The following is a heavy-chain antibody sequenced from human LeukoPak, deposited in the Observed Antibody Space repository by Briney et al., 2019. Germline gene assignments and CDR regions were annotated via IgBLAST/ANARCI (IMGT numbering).Heavy chain of an antibody. D-gene: IGHD7-27*01. CDR2: IRDDGSEE. Sequence: GGSLRLSCAASGFSFSAYWMTWVRQAPGRGLEWVANIRDDGSEEYYGDSVRGRFTISRDNAKNSVDLQMHSLRVEDTAVYFCARVLGLKGFDSWGQGTLVTVSS. V-gene: IGHV3-7*04. CDR1: GFSFSAYW. CDR3: ARVLGLKGFDS. J-gene: IGHJ5*01.